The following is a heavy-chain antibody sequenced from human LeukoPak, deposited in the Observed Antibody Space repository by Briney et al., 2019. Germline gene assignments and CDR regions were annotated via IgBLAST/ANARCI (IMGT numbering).Heavy chain of an antibody. Sequence: ASVKVSCKASGYTFTGYYIHWVRRAPGQGRWWMGWINPNSGGTSYARRFQGGVTMTRDTSISTAYMELSSLRSDDTAVYYCARVADGYNYGAFDIWGQGTVVTVSS. CDR3: ARVADGYNYGAFDI. D-gene: IGHD5-24*01. CDR1: GYTFTGYY. J-gene: IGHJ3*02. CDR2: INPNSGGT. V-gene: IGHV1-2*02.